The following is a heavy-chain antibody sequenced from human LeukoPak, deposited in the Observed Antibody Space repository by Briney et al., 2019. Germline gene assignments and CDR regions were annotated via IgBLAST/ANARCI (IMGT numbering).Heavy chain of an antibody. CDR3: ARRRTTVTIDY. CDR2: ISISSSYI. Sequence: PGGSLRLSCAASGFTFSSYSMNWVRQAPGKGREWVSSISISSSYIYSADSVKGRFTISRDNAKNSLYLQMNSLRAEDTAVYYCARRRTTVTIDYWGQGTLVTVSS. V-gene: IGHV3-21*01. D-gene: IGHD4-17*01. CDR1: GFTFSSYS. J-gene: IGHJ4*02.